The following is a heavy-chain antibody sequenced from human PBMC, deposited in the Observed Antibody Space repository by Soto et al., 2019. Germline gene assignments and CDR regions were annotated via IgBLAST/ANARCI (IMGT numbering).Heavy chain of an antibody. D-gene: IGHD3-22*01. V-gene: IGHV3-74*01. CDR1: GFTFSSYW. Sequence: EVQLVESGGGLVQPGGSLRLSCAASGFTFSSYWMHWVRQVSGKGLVWVSRINIDGTSTSYADAVKGRFTISRDNAKNTMYLQMSSLRAEDTAVYYCTRDSIDGYVYYGMDVWGHGTTVTVSS. CDR3: TRDSIDGYVYYGMDV. CDR2: INIDGTST. J-gene: IGHJ6*02.